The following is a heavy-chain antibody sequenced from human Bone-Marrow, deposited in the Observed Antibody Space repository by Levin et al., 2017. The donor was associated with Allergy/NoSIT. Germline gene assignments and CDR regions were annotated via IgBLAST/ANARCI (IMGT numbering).Heavy chain of an antibody. J-gene: IGHJ4*02. CDR2: IYYSGST. V-gene: IGHV4-39*01. D-gene: IGHD2-15*01. CDR3: ARAIVVVVAATPYNYFDY. CDR1: GGSIRSSSYY. Sequence: SQTLSLTCTVSGGSIRSSSYYWGWIRQPPGKGLEWIGSIYYSGSTYYNPSLKSRVTISVDTSKNQFSLKLSSVTAADAAVYYCARAIVVVVAATPYNYFDYWGQGTLVTVSS.